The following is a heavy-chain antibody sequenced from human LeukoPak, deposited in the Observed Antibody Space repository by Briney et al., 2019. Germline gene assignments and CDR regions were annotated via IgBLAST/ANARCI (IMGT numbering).Heavy chain of an antibody. Sequence: LSLTCTVSGGSIGTYYWSWVRQAPGKGLEWVAVISYDGSNKYSADSVKGRFTISRDNSKNTLYLQMNSLRAEDTAVYYCVSEAVAGQNQPFDYWGQGTLVTVSS. D-gene: IGHD6-19*01. CDR1: GGSIGTYY. J-gene: IGHJ4*02. CDR3: VSEAVAGQNQPFDY. V-gene: IGHV3-30-3*01. CDR2: ISYDGSNK.